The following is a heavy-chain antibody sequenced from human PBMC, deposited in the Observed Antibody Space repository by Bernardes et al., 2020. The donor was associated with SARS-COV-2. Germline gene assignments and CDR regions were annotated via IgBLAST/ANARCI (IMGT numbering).Heavy chain of an antibody. CDR3: ARAGASVNYYYYGMDV. J-gene: IGHJ6*02. CDR1: GYTFTGYY. CDR2: INPNSGGT. D-gene: IGHD7-27*01. Sequence: ASVKVSCMASGYTFTGYYMHWVRQAPGQGLEWMGWINPNSGGTNYAQKFQGWVTMTRDTSISTAYMELSRLRSDDTAVYYCARAGASVNYYYYGMDVWGQGTTVTVSS. V-gene: IGHV1-2*04.